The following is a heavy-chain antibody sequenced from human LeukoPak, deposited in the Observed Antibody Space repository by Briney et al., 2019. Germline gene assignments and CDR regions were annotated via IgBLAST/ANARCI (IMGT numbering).Heavy chain of an antibody. CDR1: GGSISSSSYY. CDR3: ARQSRFSGYFDY. CDR2: IYYSGST. V-gene: IGHV4-39*01. J-gene: IGHJ4*02. Sequence: SETLSLTCTVSGGSISSSSYYWGWIRQPPGKGLGWIGSIYYSGSTYYNPSLKSRVTISVDTSKNQFSLKLSSVTAADTAVYYCARQSRFSGYFDYWGQGTLVTVSS. D-gene: IGHD3-10*01.